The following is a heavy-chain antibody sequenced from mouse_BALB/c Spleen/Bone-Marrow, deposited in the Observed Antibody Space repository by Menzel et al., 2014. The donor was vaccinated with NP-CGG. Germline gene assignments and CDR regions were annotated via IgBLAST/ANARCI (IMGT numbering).Heavy chain of an antibody. CDR1: GYAFSSYW. J-gene: IGHJ2*01. CDR3: AGFITTVVADY. D-gene: IGHD1-1*01. V-gene: IGHV1-80*01. CDR2: IYPGDGDT. Sequence: VQLQQSGAELVRPGSSVKISCEASGYAFSSYWMNWVKQRPGQGLEWIGQIYPGDGDTNYNGKFKGKATLTADKSSSTAYMQLSSLTSEDSAVYFCAGFITTVVADYWGQGTTLTVSS.